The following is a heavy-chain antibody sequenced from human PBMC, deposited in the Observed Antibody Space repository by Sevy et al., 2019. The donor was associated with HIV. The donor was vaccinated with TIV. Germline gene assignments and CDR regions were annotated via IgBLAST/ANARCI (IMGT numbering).Heavy chain of an antibody. CDR3: ARRGVGSSSWYGWFDP. D-gene: IGHD6-13*01. CDR1: GGSFSGYY. V-gene: IGHV4-34*01. J-gene: IGHJ5*02. CDR2: INHSGST. Sequence: SETLSLTCAVYGGSFSGYYWSWIRQPPGKGLEWIGEINHSGSTNYNPSLKSRVTISVDTSKNQFSLKLSSVTAADTAVYDCARRGVGSSSWYGWFDPWGQGTLVTVSS.